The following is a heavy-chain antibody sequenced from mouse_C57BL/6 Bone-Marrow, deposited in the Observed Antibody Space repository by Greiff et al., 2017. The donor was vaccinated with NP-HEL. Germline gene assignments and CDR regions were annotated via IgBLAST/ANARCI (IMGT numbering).Heavy chain of an antibody. D-gene: IGHD2-2*01. J-gene: IGHJ2*01. V-gene: IGHV5-4*03. CDR3: ARNVVTTEDFDY. CDR1: GFTFSSYA. Sequence: EVKVEESGGGLVKPGGSLKLSCAASGFTFSSYAMSWVRQTPEKRLEWVATISDGGSYTYYPDNVKGRFTISRDNAKNNLYLQMSHLKSEDTAMYYCARNVVTTEDFDYWGQGTTLTVSS. CDR2: ISDGGSYT.